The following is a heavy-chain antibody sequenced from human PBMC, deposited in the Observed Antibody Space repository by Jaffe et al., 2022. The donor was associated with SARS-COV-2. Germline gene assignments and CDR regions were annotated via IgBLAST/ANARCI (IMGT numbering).Heavy chain of an antibody. J-gene: IGHJ6*02. CDR2: IYSGGST. V-gene: IGHV3-53*01. Sequence: EVQLVESGGGLIQPGGSLRLSCAASGFTVSSNYMSWVRQAPGKGLEWVSVIYSGGSTYYADSVKGRFTISRDNSKNTLYLQMNSLRAEDTAVYYCARAVDYYYYGMDVWGQGTTVTVSS. CDR3: ARAVDYYYYGMDV. CDR1: GFTVSSNY.